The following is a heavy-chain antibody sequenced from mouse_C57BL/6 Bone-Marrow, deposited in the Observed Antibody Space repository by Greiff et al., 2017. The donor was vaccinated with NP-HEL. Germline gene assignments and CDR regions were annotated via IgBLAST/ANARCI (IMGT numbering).Heavy chain of an antibody. CDR2: IDPEDGET. Sequence: VQLQQSGAELVKPGASVKLSCTASGFNIRDYYMHWVKQRTEQGLEWIGRIDPEDGETKYAPKFQCKATITADTSSNTAYLQLSSLTSEDTAVYYCARTTAQSWFAYWGQGTLVTVSA. D-gene: IGHD3-2*02. CDR1: GFNIRDYY. J-gene: IGHJ3*01. V-gene: IGHV14-2*01. CDR3: ARTTAQSWFAY.